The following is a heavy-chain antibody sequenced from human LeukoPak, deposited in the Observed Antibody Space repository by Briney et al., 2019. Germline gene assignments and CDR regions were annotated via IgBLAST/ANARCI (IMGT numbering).Heavy chain of an antibody. V-gene: IGHV4-39*07. J-gene: IGHJ6*03. Sequence: PSETLSHTCSVSDGSMSGSSFLWGFWVWIRQSPGKGLEWIGSIYNSGSTYYNPSLKSRVTISVDTSNNQFSLNLRSVTVADTAVYFCARDVGRGNWNYDSYMDVWGKGTTVTVSS. D-gene: IGHD1-20*01. CDR1: DGSMSGSSFL. CDR3: ARDVGRGNWNYDSYMDV. CDR2: IYNSGST.